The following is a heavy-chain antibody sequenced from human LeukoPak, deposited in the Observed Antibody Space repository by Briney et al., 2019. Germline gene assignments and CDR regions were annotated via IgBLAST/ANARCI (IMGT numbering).Heavy chain of an antibody. CDR1: GGSISSYY. Sequence: SETLSLTCTVSGGSISSYYWSWIRQPPGKGLEWIGYIYYSGSTNYNPSLKSRVTISVDTSKNQFSLKLSSVTAADTAVYYCASRQQLVTPYIDYWGQGTLVTVSS. CDR3: ASRQQLVTPYIDY. CDR2: IYYSGST. J-gene: IGHJ4*02. D-gene: IGHD6-13*01. V-gene: IGHV4-59*12.